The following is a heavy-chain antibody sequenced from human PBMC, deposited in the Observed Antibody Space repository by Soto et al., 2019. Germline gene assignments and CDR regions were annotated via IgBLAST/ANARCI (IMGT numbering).Heavy chain of an antibody. J-gene: IGHJ4*02. CDR3: ARGGEIVVVVSTTGRYFDY. V-gene: IGHV4-34*01. CDR2: INHSGST. D-gene: IGHD2-21*01. CDR1: GGSFSGYY. Sequence: QVQLQQWGAGLLKPSETLSLTCAVYGGSFSGYYWTWIRQPPGKGLEWIGEINHSGSTNYNPSLKSRVTVSVDTSKNQFSVKLSSVTAADTAVYYCARGGEIVVVVSTTGRYFDYWCQGTLVTVSS.